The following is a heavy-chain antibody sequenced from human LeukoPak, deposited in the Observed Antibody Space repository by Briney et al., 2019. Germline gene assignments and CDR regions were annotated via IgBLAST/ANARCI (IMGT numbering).Heavy chain of an antibody. V-gene: IGHV4-4*09. Sequence: KPSETLSLTCTVSGGSISSYYWSWIRQPPGKGLEWIGYIYTSGSTNYNPSLKSRVTISVDTSKIQFSLKLSSVTAADTAVYYCARTIGLHSPYYFDYWGQGTLVTVSS. CDR2: IYTSGST. CDR3: ARTIGLHSPYYFDY. D-gene: IGHD5-24*01. J-gene: IGHJ4*02. CDR1: GGSISSYY.